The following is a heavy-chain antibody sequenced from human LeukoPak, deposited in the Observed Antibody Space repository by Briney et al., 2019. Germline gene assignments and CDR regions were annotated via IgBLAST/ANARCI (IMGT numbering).Heavy chain of an antibody. D-gene: IGHD5-24*01. CDR1: GCSISSYY. CDR3: ARLGRWLQLRDYYYYMDV. V-gene: IGHV4-59*08. CDR2: IYDSGST. J-gene: IGHJ6*03. Sequence: PSETLSLTCTVSGCSISSYYWIWIRQPPGKGLEWVGHIYDSGSTNYNPSLKSRVTISADTSKKQFSLKMSSVTAANTAVYYCARLGRWLQLRDYYYYMDVWGKGTTVTVSS.